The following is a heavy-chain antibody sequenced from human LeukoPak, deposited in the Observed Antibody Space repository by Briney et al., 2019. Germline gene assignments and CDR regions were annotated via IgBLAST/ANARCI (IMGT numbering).Heavy chain of an antibody. V-gene: IGHV3-30*02. CDR2: IVYDGSDK. CDR1: GLTFRRHG. J-gene: IGHJ3*02. Sequence: PGGSLRLSYAACGLTFRRHGTLWVRQAPGKGLEWVAFIVYDGSDKYYADSVKGRFTISRDNSKNTLYLQMNSLRAEDTAVYSCAVPYYWESIGSHHVLHSWLQETMVTVSS. D-gene: IGHD3-22*01. CDR3: AVPYYWESIGSHHVLHS.